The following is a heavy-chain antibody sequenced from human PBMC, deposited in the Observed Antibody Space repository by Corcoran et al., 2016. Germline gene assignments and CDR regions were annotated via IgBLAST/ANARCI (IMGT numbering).Heavy chain of an antibody. Sequence: EVQLVESGGGLVQPGGSLRLSCAASGFTFSSYSMNWVRQAPGKGLEWVSYISSSSSTIYYADSVKGRFTISRDNAKNSLYLNMNSLRAEDTAVYYSERDYSIYGPGGMYYYYGMDVWGQGTTVTVSS. CDR3: ERDYSIYGPGGMYYYYGMDV. D-gene: IGHD3-10*01. CDR2: ISSSSSTI. V-gene: IGHV3-48*01. CDR1: GFTFSSYS. J-gene: IGHJ6*02.